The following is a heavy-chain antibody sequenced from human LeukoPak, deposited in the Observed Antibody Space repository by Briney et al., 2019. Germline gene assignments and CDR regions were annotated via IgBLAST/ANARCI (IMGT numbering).Heavy chain of an antibody. Sequence: SVNVSCKAFGGTFSSYAISWVRQAPGQGLEWMGGIIPIFGTANYAQKFQGRATITADESTSTAYMELSSLRSEDTAVYYCARPMYSGSPSPYYYYGMDVWGQGTTVTVSS. V-gene: IGHV1-69*13. D-gene: IGHD1-26*01. CDR3: ARPMYSGSPSPYYYYGMDV. J-gene: IGHJ6*02. CDR2: IIPIFGTA. CDR1: GGTFSSYA.